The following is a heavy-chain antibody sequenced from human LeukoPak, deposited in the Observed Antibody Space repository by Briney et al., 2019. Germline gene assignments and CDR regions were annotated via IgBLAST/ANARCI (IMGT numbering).Heavy chain of an antibody. D-gene: IGHD6-19*01. CDR2: ISSSSSYI. J-gene: IGHJ4*02. CDR1: GFTFSSYS. CDR3: ARGDIAVAATGFDY. Sequence: GGSLRLSCAASGFTFSSYSMNWVRQAPGKGLEWVTSISSSSSYIYYADSVKGRFTISRDNANNSLYLQMNSLRAEDTAVYYCARGDIAVAATGFDYWGQGTLVTVSS. V-gene: IGHV3-21*01.